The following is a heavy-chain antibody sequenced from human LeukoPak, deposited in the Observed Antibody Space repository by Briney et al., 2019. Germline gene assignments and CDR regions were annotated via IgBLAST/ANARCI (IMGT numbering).Heavy chain of an antibody. CDR2: ISSNGGST. CDR3: VKALYYDSSGYTDY. Sequence: PGGTLRLSCSASGFTFSSYAMHWVRQAPGKGLEYVSAISSNGGSTYYADSVKGRFTISRDNSKNTLYLQMSSLRAEDTAVYYCVKALYYDSSGYTDYWGQGTLVTVSS. D-gene: IGHD3-22*01. V-gene: IGHV3-64D*09. J-gene: IGHJ4*02. CDR1: GFTFSSYA.